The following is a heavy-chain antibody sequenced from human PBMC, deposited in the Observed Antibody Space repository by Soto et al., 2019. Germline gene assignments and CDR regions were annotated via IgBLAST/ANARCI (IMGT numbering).Heavy chain of an antibody. Sequence: TLSLTCTVSGGSISSYYWSWIRQPPGKGLEWIGYIYYSGSTNYNPSLKSRVTISVDTSKNQFSLKLSSVTAADTAVYYCARTFVAARRSAWFDPWGQGTLVTVSS. V-gene: IGHV4-59*01. CDR2: IYYSGST. D-gene: IGHD6-6*01. J-gene: IGHJ5*02. CDR1: GGSISSYY. CDR3: ARTFVAARRSAWFDP.